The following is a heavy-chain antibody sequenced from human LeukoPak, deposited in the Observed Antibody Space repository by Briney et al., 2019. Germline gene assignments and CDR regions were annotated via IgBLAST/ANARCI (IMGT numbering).Heavy chain of an antibody. J-gene: IGHJ4*02. Sequence: GGSLRLSCAASGISFSSHGMHWVRQAPGKGLEWVAVIWYDGSNIYYTDSVKGRFTISRDNSKNTLYLQMNSLRAEDTAVYYCAREPYYDSSGSFDYWGQGTLVTVSS. D-gene: IGHD3-22*01. CDR2: IWYDGSNI. CDR1: GISFSSHG. CDR3: AREPYYDSSGSFDY. V-gene: IGHV3-33*01.